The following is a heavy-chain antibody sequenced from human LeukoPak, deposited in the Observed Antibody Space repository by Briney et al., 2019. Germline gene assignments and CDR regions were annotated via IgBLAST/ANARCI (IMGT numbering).Heavy chain of an antibody. J-gene: IGHJ3*02. CDR2: IIPIFGTA. Sequence: SVKVSCKASGGTFSSYAISWVRQAPGQGLEWMGRIIPIFGTANYAQKFQGRVTITTDESTSTAYTELSSLRSEDTAVYYCARVARRYYDSSGPDAFDIWGQGTMVTVSS. CDR1: GGTFSSYA. CDR3: ARVARRYYDSSGPDAFDI. D-gene: IGHD3-22*01. V-gene: IGHV1-69*05.